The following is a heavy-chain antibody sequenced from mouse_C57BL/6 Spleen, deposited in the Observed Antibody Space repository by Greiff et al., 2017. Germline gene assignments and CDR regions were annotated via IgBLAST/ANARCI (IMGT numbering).Heavy chain of an antibody. CDR2: ISDGGSYT. CDR1: GFTFSSYA. CDR3: ARDPRDHYFDY. J-gene: IGHJ2*01. V-gene: IGHV5-4*01. Sequence: EVKVVESGGGLVKPGGSLKLSCAASGFTFSSYAMSWVRQTPEKRLEWVATISDGGSYTYYPDNVKGRFTISRDNAKNNLYLQMSHLKSEDTAMYYCARDPRDHYFDYWGQGTTLTVSS.